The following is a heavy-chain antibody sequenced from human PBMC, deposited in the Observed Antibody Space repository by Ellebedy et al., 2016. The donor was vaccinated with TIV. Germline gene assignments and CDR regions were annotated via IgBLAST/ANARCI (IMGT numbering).Heavy chain of an antibody. CDR3: ATDEGIY. Sequence: GESLKISCAASGFTFNDYWMHWVRQAPGKGLVWVSRINSDGTYTSHAGSVVGRFTISRDNATNSLYLQMDSLRAEDTAVYYCATDEGIYWGQGTLVTVSS. V-gene: IGHV3-74*01. D-gene: IGHD3-10*01. CDR1: GFTFNDYW. CDR2: INSDGTYT. J-gene: IGHJ4*02.